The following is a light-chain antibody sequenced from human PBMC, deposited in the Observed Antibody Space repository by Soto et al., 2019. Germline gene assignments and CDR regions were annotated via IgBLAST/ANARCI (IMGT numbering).Light chain of an antibody. V-gene: IGKV3-15*01. CDR2: GTS. J-gene: IGKJ1*01. CDR3: QQYSNWPRT. CDR1: QSVSSN. Sequence: EIVMTQSPATLSVSPGERVTLSCRASQSVSSNLAWYQQKPGQAPRLLVYGTSTRATGTPTSFSGRGTRTELPRTVSSLQSADLEAYDCQQYSNWPRTSGQGTNVELK.